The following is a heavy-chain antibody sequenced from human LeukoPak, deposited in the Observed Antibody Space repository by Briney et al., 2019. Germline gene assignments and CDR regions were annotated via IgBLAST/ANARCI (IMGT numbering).Heavy chain of an antibody. J-gene: IGHJ4*02. CDR1: GGTFSAYW. V-gene: IGHV3-7*01. CDR2: INEDGSVK. Sequence: PGGTLRLSCAVSGGTFSAYWMAWVRQSPGNGLEWVAEINEDGSVKYYVDSMKGRFTISRDNAKNSLYLQMNSLRAEDTAVYYCARFHCSGAGCSSPGSPAFGYWGQGTLVTVSS. D-gene: IGHD2-2*01. CDR3: ARFHCSGAGCSSPGSPAFGY.